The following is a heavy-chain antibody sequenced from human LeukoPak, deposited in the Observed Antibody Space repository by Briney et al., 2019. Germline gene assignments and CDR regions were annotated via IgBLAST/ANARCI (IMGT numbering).Heavy chain of an antibody. CDR2: ISGSGGST. Sequence: PGGSLRLSCAASGVTLSSYAMSWVRQAPGKGLEWVSAISGSGGSTYYADSVKGRFTISRDNSKNTLYLQMNSLRAEDTAVYYCAINKEVVVAATGTFDYWGQATLVTVSS. D-gene: IGHD2-15*01. CDR1: GVTLSSYA. CDR3: AINKEVVVAATGTFDY. V-gene: IGHV3-23*01. J-gene: IGHJ4*02.